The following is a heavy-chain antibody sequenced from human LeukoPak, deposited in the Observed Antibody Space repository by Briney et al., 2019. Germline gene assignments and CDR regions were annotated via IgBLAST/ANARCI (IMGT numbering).Heavy chain of an antibody. CDR3: ARGRIAAAGTLSVRWVGSGWFDP. V-gene: IGHV4-39*07. CDR1: GGSISSSSYY. CDR2: IYYSGST. J-gene: IGHJ5*02. D-gene: IGHD6-13*01. Sequence: PSETLSLTCTVSGGSISSSSYYWGWIRQPPGKGLEWIGSIYYSGSTYYNPSLRSRVTISVDTSKNQFSLKLSSVTAADTAVYYCARGRIAAAGTLSVRWVGSGWFDPWGQGTLVTVFS.